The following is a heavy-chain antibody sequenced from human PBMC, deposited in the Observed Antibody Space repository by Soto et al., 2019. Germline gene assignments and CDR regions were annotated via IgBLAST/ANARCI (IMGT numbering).Heavy chain of an antibody. CDR2: ISSGGSTI. D-gene: IGHD1-26*01. V-gene: IGHV3-48*03. J-gene: IGHJ6*02. CDR1: GVTFSSYG. CDR3: QRRERDYYGMDF. Sequence: GWSLSLSFAASGVTFSSYGVNWVRRAPGKGLAWVSYISSGGSTIYYAGSVKGRFTISRDNAKKSLYLQMNRLRAEDTAVYYGQRRERDYYGMDFWGQGTTVT.